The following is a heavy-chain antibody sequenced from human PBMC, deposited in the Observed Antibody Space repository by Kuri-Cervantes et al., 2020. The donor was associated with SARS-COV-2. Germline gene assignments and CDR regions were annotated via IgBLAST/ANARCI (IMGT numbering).Heavy chain of an antibody. D-gene: IGHD6-13*01. J-gene: IGHJ6*02. CDR3: ARDLAAAGMDI. CDR2: ISSSGGTI. V-gene: IGHV3-48*04. CDR1: GFTFSSYS. Sequence: GGSLRLSCAASGFTFSSYSMHWVRQAPGKGLEWVSYISSSGGTIYYADSVKARFTISRDDANNSLYLQINSLRAEDTGVYYCARDLAAAGMDIWGQGTTVTVSS.